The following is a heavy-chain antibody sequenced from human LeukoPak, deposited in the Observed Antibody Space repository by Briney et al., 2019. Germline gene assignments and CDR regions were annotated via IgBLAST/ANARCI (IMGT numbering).Heavy chain of an antibody. D-gene: IGHD6-19*01. Sequence: PGGSLRLSCAASGFTFSSYGMHWVRQAPGKGLEWVTVIWYDGSNKYYADSVEGRFTISRDNSKNTLYLQMNRLRAEDTAVYCCARDMEVGGTSIDYWGQGTLVTVSS. CDR2: IWYDGSNK. CDR3: ARDMEVGGTSIDY. V-gene: IGHV3-33*01. J-gene: IGHJ4*02. CDR1: GFTFSSYG.